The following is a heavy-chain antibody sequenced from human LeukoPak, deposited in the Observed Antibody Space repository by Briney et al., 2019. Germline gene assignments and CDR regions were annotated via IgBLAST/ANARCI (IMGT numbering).Heavy chain of an antibody. CDR1: GGSIGSGTYY. CDR3: ARGRRYYASGWFDP. CDR2: IFYSGST. Sequence: SETLSLTCTVSGGSIGSGTYYWGWIRQSPGKGLEWIGSIFYSGSTNYNPSLKSRVTISVDTSKNQFSLKLSSVTAADTAVYYCARGRRYYASGWFDPWGQGTLVTVSS. J-gene: IGHJ5*02. D-gene: IGHD3-10*01. V-gene: IGHV4-39*07.